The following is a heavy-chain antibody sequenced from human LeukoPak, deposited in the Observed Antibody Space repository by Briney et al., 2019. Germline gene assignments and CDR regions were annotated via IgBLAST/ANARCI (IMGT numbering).Heavy chain of an antibody. CDR2: IYYSGST. CDR3: ARSLYYYDSSGLYFDY. CDR1: GGSISSYY. D-gene: IGHD3-22*01. V-gene: IGHV4-59*01. J-gene: IGHJ4*02. Sequence: SETLSLTCTVSGGSISSYYWSWIRQPPGKGLEWIGYIYYSGSTNYNTSLKSRVTISVDTSKNQFSLKLSSVTAADTAVYYCARSLYYYDSSGLYFDYWGQGTLVTVSS.